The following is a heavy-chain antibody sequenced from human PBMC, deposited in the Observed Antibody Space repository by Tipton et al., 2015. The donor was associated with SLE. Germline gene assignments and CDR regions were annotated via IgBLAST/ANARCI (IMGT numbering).Heavy chain of an antibody. J-gene: IGHJ2*01. CDR2: IYSGGRT. V-gene: IGHV3-53*04. Sequence: SLRLSCAASGFTVSSNYMSWVRRAPGKGLEWVSVIYSGGRTYYADSVKGRFTISRHNSKNTLYLQMNSLRAEDTAVYDCAREGSAAGRYFDLWGRGTLVTVSS. D-gene: IGHD6-13*01. CDR1: GFTVSSNY. CDR3: AREGSAAGRYFDL.